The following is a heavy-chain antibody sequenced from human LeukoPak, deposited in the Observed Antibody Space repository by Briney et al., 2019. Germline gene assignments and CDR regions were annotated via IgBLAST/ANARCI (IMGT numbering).Heavy chain of an antibody. CDR3: ARDSEGYDFWSGRNWFDP. CDR2: ISGYNGNT. D-gene: IGHD3-3*01. V-gene: IGHV1-18*01. Sequence: GASVKVSCKASGYTFTSYGISWVRQAPGQGLEWMGWISGYNGNTNYAQKLQGRVTMTTDTSTSTAYMELRSLRSDDTAVYYCARDSEGYDFWSGRNWFDPWGQGTLVTVSS. J-gene: IGHJ5*02. CDR1: GYTFTSYG.